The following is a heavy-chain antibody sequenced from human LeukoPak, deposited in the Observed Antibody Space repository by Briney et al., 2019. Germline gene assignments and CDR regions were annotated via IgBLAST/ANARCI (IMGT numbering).Heavy chain of an antibody. CDR2: INHSGST. J-gene: IGHJ3*02. CDR3: AREGWPFGALDI. V-gene: IGHV4-34*01. CDR1: GGSFSGYY. D-gene: IGHD3-16*01. Sequence: SETMSLTCAVYGGSFSGYYWSWIRQPPGKGLEWIGEINHSGSTNYNPSLKSRVTISVDTSKNQFSLKLSSVTAADTAVYYCAREGWPFGALDIWGQGTMVTVSS.